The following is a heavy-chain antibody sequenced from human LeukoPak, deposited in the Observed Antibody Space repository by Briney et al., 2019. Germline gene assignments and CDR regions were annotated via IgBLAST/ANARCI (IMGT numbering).Heavy chain of an antibody. J-gene: IGHJ4*02. CDR2: IYHSGST. D-gene: IGHD3-22*01. CDR1: GGSISSSNW. CDR3: ARWDYYDSSGYPPDY. V-gene: IGHV4-4*02. Sequence: TSGTLSLTCAVSGGSISSSNWWSWVRQPPGKGLEWIGEIYHSGSTNYNPSLKSRVTISVDKSKNQFSLKLSSVTAADTAVYYCARWDYYDSSGYPPDYWGQGTLVTVSS.